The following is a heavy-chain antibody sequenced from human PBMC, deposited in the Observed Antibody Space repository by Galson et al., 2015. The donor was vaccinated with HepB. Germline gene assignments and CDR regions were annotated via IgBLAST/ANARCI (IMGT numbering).Heavy chain of an antibody. J-gene: IGHJ5*02. Sequence: SLRLSCAASGFPFNNAWMTWVRQAPGMGLEWVGRIKSKTDGETIDYAAPVKGRFTISRDDSKNGLYLQMNSLKPEDTAVYYCTTDVYYSTYWSWLDPWGQGTLVTVSS. CDR2: IKSKTDGETI. D-gene: IGHD2-8*02. CDR3: TTDVYYSTYWSWLDP. V-gene: IGHV3-15*01. CDR1: GFPFNNAW.